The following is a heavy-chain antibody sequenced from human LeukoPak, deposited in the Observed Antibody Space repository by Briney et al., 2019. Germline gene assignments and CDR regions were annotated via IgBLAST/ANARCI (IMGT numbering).Heavy chain of an antibody. CDR2: IKQDGSEK. V-gene: IGHV3-7*01. CDR3: ARAQTNSDGMDV. CDR1: GFTFSDYW. D-gene: IGHD2-21*01. J-gene: IGHJ6*02. Sequence: GGSLRLSCAASGFTFSDYWMNWVRQAPGKGLEWVANIKQDGSEKYYADSVKGRFTISRDNSKNTLYLQMNSLRAEDTAVYYCARAQTNSDGMDVWGQGTTVTVSS.